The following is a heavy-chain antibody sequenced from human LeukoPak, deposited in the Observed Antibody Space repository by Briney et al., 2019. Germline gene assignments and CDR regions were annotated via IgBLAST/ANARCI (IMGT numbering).Heavy chain of an antibody. CDR3: ARDRSEGYFDY. CDR2: IWYDGDTI. V-gene: IGHV3-33*01. Sequence: GGSLRLSCAASGFTFSNYGIHWVRQAPGKGLEWVAFIWYDGDTIYYVDSVKGRFTVSRDNSKNTLYLQMNSLRAEDTAVYYCARDRSEGYFDYWGQGTPVTVSS. J-gene: IGHJ4*02. CDR1: GFTFSNYG.